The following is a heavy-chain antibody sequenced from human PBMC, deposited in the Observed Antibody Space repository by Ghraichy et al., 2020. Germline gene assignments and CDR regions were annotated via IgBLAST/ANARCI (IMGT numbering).Heavy chain of an antibody. V-gene: IGHV3-21*01. Sequence: GGSLRLSCAASGFTFSIYSMNWVRQAPGKGLEWVSFISSGSTYMFYADSVKGRFTISRDNANNSLYLQMNSLTAEDTGEYCCARGYGSGIYGSEYFQAWGQGTLVTVSS. CDR1: GFTFSIYS. D-gene: IGHD6-19*01. CDR2: ISSGSTYM. CDR3: ARGYGSGIYGSEYFQA. J-gene: IGHJ1*01.